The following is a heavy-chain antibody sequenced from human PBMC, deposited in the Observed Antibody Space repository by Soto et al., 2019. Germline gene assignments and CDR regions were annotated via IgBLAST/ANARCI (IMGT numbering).Heavy chain of an antibody. CDR2: INAGYGTA. D-gene: IGHD2-15*01. V-gene: IGHV1-3*01. CDR1: GYTFTSYA. CDR3: AMVVRVGFDP. Sequence: VASVKVSCKASGYTFTSYAMHWVRQAPGQGLEWMGGINAGYGTANYAQKFQGRVTITRDKSTSTAYMELSSLRSEDTAVYYCAMVVRVGFDPWGQGTLVTVSS. J-gene: IGHJ5*02.